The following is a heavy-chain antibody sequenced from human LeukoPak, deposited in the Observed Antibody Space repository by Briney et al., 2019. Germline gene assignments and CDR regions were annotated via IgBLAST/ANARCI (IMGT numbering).Heavy chain of an antibody. Sequence: GGSLRLSCAASGFSFSGYWMYWVRQAPGKGLEWVSAISGSAGSTYYPDSVRGGFTICRDNSKNTLYLQMNSLRAEDTAVYYCAKQGGQAGYFDYWGQGTLVTVSS. D-gene: IGHD6-13*01. V-gene: IGHV3-23*01. CDR1: GFSFSGYW. J-gene: IGHJ4*02. CDR2: ISGSAGST. CDR3: AKQGGQAGYFDY.